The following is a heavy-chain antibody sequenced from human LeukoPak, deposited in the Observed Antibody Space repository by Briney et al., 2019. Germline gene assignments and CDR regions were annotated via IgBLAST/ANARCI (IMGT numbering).Heavy chain of an antibody. CDR1: GGSFSGYY. CDR3: ARGVATGTTAIYYFDY. D-gene: IGHD1-1*01. Sequence: SETLSLTCAVYGGSFSGYYWSWIRQPPGKGLECIGEINHSGSTNYNPSLKSRVPISVEPSKNQFCLKLGSVTAADAAVYYCARGVATGTTAIYYFDYWGQGTLVTVSS. CDR2: INHSGST. J-gene: IGHJ4*02. V-gene: IGHV4-34*01.